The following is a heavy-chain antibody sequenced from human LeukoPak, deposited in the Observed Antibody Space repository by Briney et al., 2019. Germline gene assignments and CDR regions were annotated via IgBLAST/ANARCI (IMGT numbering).Heavy chain of an antibody. CDR1: GFTFSNYA. V-gene: IGHV3-23*01. CDR3: AKDSAKKYDDY. CDR2: ISGSDGTT. Sequence: PGGSLRLSCAASGFTFSNYAMSWVRQAPGKGLEWVSGISGSDGTTYYADSVKGRFTISRGNSKNTLYLQMNGLRAEDTAVYYCAKDSAKKYDDYWGQGTLVTVSS. J-gene: IGHJ4*02. D-gene: IGHD2/OR15-2a*01.